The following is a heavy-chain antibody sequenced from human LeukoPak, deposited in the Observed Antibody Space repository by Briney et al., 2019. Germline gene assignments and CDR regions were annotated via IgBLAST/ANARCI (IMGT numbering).Heavy chain of an antibody. CDR2: IYTSGST. V-gene: IGHV4-61*02. CDR3: ARYPYCSSTSCPSNWFDP. D-gene: IGHD2-2*01. Sequence: SSETLSLTCTVSGGSISSGSYYWGWIRQPAGKGLEWIGRIYTSGSTNYNPSLKSRVTISVDTSKNQFSLKLSSVTAADTAVYYCARYPYCSSTSCPSNWFDPWGQGTLVTVSS. J-gene: IGHJ5*02. CDR1: GGSISSGSYY.